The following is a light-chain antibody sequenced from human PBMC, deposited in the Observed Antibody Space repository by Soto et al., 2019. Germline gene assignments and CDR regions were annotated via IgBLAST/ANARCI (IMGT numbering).Light chain of an antibody. CDR2: GAS. CDR1: QSVGGNF. CDR3: QQYTNSPEWT. J-gene: IGKJ1*01. Sequence: EIVLTQSPGTLSLSPGERATLSCRASQSVGGNFLAWYQQKPGQAPRLLIYGASTRATGIPDRFSGSGSGTDFTLTISRLEPEDFAVYHCQQYTNSPEWTFGQGTKAEIK. V-gene: IGKV3-20*01.